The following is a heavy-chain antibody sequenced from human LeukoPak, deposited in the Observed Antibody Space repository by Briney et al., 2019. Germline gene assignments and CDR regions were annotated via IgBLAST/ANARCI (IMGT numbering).Heavy chain of an antibody. CDR2: IYSSVT. CDR1: GFTFSSYA. D-gene: IGHD4/OR15-4a*01. J-gene: IGHJ4*02. Sequence: PGRSLRLSCAASGFTFSSYAMHWVRQAPGKGLEWVSFIYSSVTHYSDSVKGRFTISRDNSKNTLYLQMNSLRAEDTAVYYCARRAGAYSHPYDYWGQGTLVTVSS. CDR3: ARRAGAYSHPYDY. V-gene: IGHV3-30*14.